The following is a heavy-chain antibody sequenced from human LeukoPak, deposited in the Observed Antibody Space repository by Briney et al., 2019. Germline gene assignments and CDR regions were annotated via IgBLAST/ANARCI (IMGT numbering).Heavy chain of an antibody. CDR2: IISKSDDGTI. D-gene: IGHD6-13*01. J-gene: IGHJ4*02. CDR1: GFTFSNVW. Sequence: PGGSLRLSCAASGFTFSNVWMSWVRQAPGKGLEWVGRIISKSDDGTIDYAAPVKGRFTIPRDDSKNTLYLQMNSLKTEDTALYYCTTESALGISAAGFFDHWGQGTLVTVSS. CDR3: TTESALGISAAGFFDH. V-gene: IGHV3-15*01.